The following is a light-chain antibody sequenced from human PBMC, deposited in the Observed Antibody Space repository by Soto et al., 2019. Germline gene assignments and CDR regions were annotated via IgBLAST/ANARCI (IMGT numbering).Light chain of an antibody. CDR1: QGIRNF. J-gene: IGKJ2*01. V-gene: IGKV1-27*01. CDR3: QEYRSDPRMYN. CDR2: AAS. Sequence: DIQMTQSPSSLSASVGDAVTITCRASQGIRNFLAWYQQKPGEVPKLLIYAASTLQSGVPSRFSGSVSGTDFTLTISSLQPEDVATYYCQEYRSDPRMYNCGQGTKVDIK.